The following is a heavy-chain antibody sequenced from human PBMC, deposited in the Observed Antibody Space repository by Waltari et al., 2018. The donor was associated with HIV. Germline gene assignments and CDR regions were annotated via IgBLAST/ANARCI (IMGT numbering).Heavy chain of an antibody. CDR3: ARRHATEGVLDL. CDR1: GFTFSNFW. Sequence: EVQLLESGGGLVQPGGSLRLPCAASGFTFSNFWMHWVRQVPGKGPVWISRLNGDGTTNLYADSVKGRFTISRDNTRDALYLQMNSLRAEDTAVYYCARRHATEGVLDLWGRGTLVTVSS. J-gene: IGHJ2*01. CDR2: LNGDGTTN. D-gene: IGHD3-10*01. V-gene: IGHV3-74*01.